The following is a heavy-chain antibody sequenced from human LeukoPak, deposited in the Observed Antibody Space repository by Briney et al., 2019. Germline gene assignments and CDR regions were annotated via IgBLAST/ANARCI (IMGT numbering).Heavy chain of an antibody. CDR2: IKQDETEK. CDR3: ARDLDSGSYFNIVPDY. J-gene: IGHJ4*02. D-gene: IGHD1-26*01. CDR1: GFTFSNFW. Sequence: GGSLRLSCTASGFTFSNFWMGWVRQAPGKGLEWVANIKQDETEKFYLGSVKGRFTISRDNSKNTLYLQMNSLRAEDTAVYYCARDLDSGSYFNIVPDYWGQGTLVTVSS. V-gene: IGHV3-7*01.